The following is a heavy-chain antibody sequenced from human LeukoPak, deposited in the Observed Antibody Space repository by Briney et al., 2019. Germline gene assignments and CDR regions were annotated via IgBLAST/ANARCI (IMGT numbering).Heavy chain of an antibody. D-gene: IGHD6-6*01. J-gene: IGHJ6*03. Sequence: VSVRVSCKASGYSFITFDINWVRQAPGRGLEWMGWMHPTTGNTDYAQTFQGRVSITRKTSINTDYMGVSSLKSDDTAVYYCARSLAGRSYYYYMDAWGNGTTVTVSS. CDR3: ARSLAGRSYYYYMDA. V-gene: IGHV1-8*01. CDR2: MHPTTGNT. CDR1: GYSFITFD.